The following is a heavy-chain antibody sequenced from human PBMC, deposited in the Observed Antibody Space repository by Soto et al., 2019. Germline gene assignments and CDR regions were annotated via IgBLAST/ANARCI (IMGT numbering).Heavy chain of an antibody. CDR3: ARDVAAAARDYYYCMDV. CDR2: IYYSGST. D-gene: IGHD6-13*01. J-gene: IGHJ6*02. CDR1: GGSISSGGYY. Sequence: PSETLSLTCTVSGGSISSGGYYWSWIRQHPGKGLEWIGYIYYSGSTYYNPSLKSRVTISVDTSKNQFSLKLSSVTAADTAVYYCARDVAAAARDYYYCMDVWCQGTTVTVSS. V-gene: IGHV4-31*03.